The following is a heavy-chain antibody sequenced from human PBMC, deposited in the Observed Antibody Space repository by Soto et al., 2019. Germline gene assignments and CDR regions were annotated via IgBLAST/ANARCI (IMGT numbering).Heavy chain of an antibody. D-gene: IGHD6-19*01. V-gene: IGHV4-30-4*08. CDR1: GGSISSSSYY. CDR3: AREGWYYHGMDV. CDR2: IYYSGST. J-gene: IGHJ6*02. Sequence: SETLSLTCTVSGGSISSSSYYWGWIRQPPGKGLEWIGYIYYSGSTYYNPSLKSRVTISVDTSKNQFSLKLSSVTAADTAVYYCAREGWYYHGMDVWGQWTTVTVSS.